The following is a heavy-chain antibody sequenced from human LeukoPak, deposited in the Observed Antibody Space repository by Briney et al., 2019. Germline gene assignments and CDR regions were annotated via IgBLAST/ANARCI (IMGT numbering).Heavy chain of an antibody. V-gene: IGHV4-4*07. CDR2: IYTSGST. CDR3: ARIVVAATHFYFDY. Sequence: SETLSLTCTVSGGSISSYYWSWIRQPAGKGLEWIGRIYTSGSTNYYPSLKSRVTMSVDTSKNQFSLKLSSVTAADTAVYYCARIVVAATHFYFDYWGQGTLVTVSS. D-gene: IGHD2-15*01. J-gene: IGHJ4*02. CDR1: GGSISSYY.